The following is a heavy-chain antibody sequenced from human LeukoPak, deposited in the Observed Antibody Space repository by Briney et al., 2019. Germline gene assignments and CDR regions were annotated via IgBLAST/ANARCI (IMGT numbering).Heavy chain of an antibody. D-gene: IGHD4-11*01. Sequence: PSETLSLTCTVSGGSISSGDYYWSWIRQHPGKGLEWIGYISYSGITYYNPSLKSRVTISVDTSKNQFSLKLSSVTAADTAVYYCARFLDSNYGPYLDYWGQGTLVTVSS. CDR2: ISYSGIT. CDR3: ARFLDSNYGPYLDY. CDR1: GGSISSGDYY. J-gene: IGHJ4*02. V-gene: IGHV4-31*03.